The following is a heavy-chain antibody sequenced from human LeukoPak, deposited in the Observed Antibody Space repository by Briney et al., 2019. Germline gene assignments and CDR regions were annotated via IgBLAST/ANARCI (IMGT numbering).Heavy chain of an antibody. CDR1: GFTFSSYA. D-gene: IGHD5-24*01. Sequence: PGGSLRLSCAASGFTFSSYAMSWVRQAPGKGLEWVSAISGSGGSTYYADSVKGRFTISRDKSKNTLYLQMNSLRAEDTAVYYCAKARGEMATIGLTWYFDLWGRGTLVTVSS. J-gene: IGHJ2*01. CDR2: ISGSGGST. V-gene: IGHV3-23*01. CDR3: AKARGEMATIGLTWYFDL.